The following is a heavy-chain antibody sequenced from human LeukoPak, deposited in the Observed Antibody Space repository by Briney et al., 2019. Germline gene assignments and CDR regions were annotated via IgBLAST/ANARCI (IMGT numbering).Heavy chain of an antibody. V-gene: IGHV4-31*03. CDR3: ARDHRDCSSTSCYSPHNNWFDP. CDR2: IYYSGST. J-gene: IGHJ5*02. CDR1: GGSISSGGYY. D-gene: IGHD2-2*01. Sequence: PSQTLSLTCTVSGGSISSGGYYWSWIRQHPGKGLEWIGYIYYSGSTYYNPSLKSRVTISVDTSKNQFSLKLSSVTAADTAVYYCARDHRDCSSTSCYSPHNNWFDPWGQGTLVTVSS.